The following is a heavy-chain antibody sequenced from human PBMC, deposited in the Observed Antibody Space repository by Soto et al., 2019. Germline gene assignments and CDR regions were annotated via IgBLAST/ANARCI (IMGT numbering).Heavy chain of an antibody. J-gene: IGHJ4*02. CDR2: IFVDSTTI. D-gene: IGHD3-9*01. Sequence: GGSLRLSCVASGFSFSSYSLVWVRQAPGKGLEWVSYIFVDSTTIYYADSVKGRFTVSRDNAQNSLFLVINSLRAEDTAVYYCARDRDWAFDYWGQGTLVTVPQ. CDR3: ARDRDWAFDY. V-gene: IGHV3-48*04. CDR1: GFSFSSYS.